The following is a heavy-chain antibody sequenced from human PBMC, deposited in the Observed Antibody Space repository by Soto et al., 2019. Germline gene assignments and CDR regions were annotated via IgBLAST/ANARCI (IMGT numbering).Heavy chain of an antibody. CDR1: GFTFSSYS. CDR2: ISGSGGST. V-gene: IGHV3-23*01. D-gene: IGHD3-3*01. Sequence: EVQLLESGGGLVQPGGSLRLSCAASGFTFSSYSMSWVRQAPGKGLEWVATISGSGGSTYYADSVKGRFTISRDNSKNTLYLQMSSLRAEDTAVYYCAKGYDFWGGYEAWGQGTLVTVSS. CDR3: AKGYDFWGGYEA. J-gene: IGHJ5*02.